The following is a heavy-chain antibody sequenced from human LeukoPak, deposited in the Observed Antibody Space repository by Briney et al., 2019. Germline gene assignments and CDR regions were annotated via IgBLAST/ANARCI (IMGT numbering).Heavy chain of an antibody. J-gene: IGHJ4*02. D-gene: IGHD6-19*01. Sequence: SETLSLTCSVSGVSISGISYYWGWIRQPPGKGLEWIGSIYYSGSTYYNPSLKSRVTISVDTSKNQFSLKLSSVTAADTAVYYCAGGRSSVLGYRGQGTLVTVSS. CDR3: AGGRSSVLGY. V-gene: IGHV4-39*01. CDR2: IYYSGST. CDR1: GVSISGISYY.